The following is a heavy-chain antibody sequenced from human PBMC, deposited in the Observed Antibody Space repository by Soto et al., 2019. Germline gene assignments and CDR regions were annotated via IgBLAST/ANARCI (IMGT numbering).Heavy chain of an antibody. CDR3: ARDVGCSSTSCYRVEVDLPFDY. V-gene: IGHV1-18*01. Sequence: QVQLVQSGAEVKKPGASVKVSCQASGYTFTSYGISWVRQAPGQGLEWMGWISAYNGNTNYAQKLQGRVTMTTDTSTSTAYMELRSLRSDDTAVYYCARDVGCSSTSCYRVEVDLPFDYWGQGTLVTVSS. CDR1: GYTFTSYG. J-gene: IGHJ4*02. D-gene: IGHD2-2*02. CDR2: ISAYNGNT.